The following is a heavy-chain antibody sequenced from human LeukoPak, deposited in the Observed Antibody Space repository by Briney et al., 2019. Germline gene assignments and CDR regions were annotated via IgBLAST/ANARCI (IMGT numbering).Heavy chain of an antibody. CDR3: ARDRSGGSWFDP. CDR2: IIPIFGTA. V-gene: IGHV1-69*05. J-gene: IGHJ5*02. CDR1: GGTLSSYA. D-gene: IGHD2-15*01. Sequence: SVKVSCKASGGTLSSYAISWVRQAPGQGLEWMGGIIPIFGTANYAQKFQGRVTITTDESTSTAYMELSSLRSEDTAVYYCARDRSGGSWFDPWGQGTLVTVSS.